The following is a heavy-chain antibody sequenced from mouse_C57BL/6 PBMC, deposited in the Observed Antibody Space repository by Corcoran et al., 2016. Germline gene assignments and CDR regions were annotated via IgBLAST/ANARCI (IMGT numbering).Heavy chain of an antibody. J-gene: IGHJ4*01. Sequence: DVQLQESGPGLVKPSQSLSLTCSVTGYSITSGYYWNWIRQFPGNKLEWMGYISYDGSNNYNPSLKNRISITRDTSKNQSFLKLNSVTTEDTATYYCARVSLYYYGSSYDAMDYWGQGTSVTVSS. CDR3: ARVSLYYYGSSYDAMDY. D-gene: IGHD1-1*01. CDR1: GYSITSGYY. V-gene: IGHV3-6*01. CDR2: ISYDGSN.